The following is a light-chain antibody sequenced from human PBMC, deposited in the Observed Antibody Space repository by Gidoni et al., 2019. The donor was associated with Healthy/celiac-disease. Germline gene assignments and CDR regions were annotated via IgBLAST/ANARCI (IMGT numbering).Light chain of an antibody. CDR3: QQYNNWPDT. J-gene: IGKJ2*01. CDR2: GAS. V-gene: IGKV3-15*01. Sequence: EIVMTQSPATLSVSPGERATLSCRASQSVSSNLAWYQQKPGQAPRPLIDGASTRATGIPARVSGSGSGKEFTLTISSLQSEDFAVYYCQQYNNWPDTFXQXTKLEIK. CDR1: QSVSSN.